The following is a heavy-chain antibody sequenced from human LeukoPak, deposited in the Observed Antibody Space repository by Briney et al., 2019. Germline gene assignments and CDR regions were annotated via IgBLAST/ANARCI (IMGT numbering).Heavy chain of an antibody. D-gene: IGHD3-3*01. CDR3: ASSSLERASYNWFDP. Sequence: SETLSLTCAVSGYSISSGYYWGWIRQPPGKGLEWIGSIYHSGSTYYNPSLKSRVTISVDTSRNQFSLKLSSVTAADTAVYYCASSSLERASYNWFDPWGQGTLVTVSS. CDR2: IYHSGST. V-gene: IGHV4-38-2*01. J-gene: IGHJ5*02. CDR1: GYSISSGYY.